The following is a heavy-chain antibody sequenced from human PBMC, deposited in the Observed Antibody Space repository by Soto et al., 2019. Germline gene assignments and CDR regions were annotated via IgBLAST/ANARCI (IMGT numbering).Heavy chain of an antibody. D-gene: IGHD6-6*01. Sequence: QVQLQQWGAGLLKPSETLSLTCAVYGGSFSGYYWSWIRQPPGKGLEWIGEINHSGSTNYNPSLTSRVTISVDTCETQFSLELSSVTAADTAVYYCARGLVLDYWGQGTLVTVSS. CDR3: ARGLVLDY. J-gene: IGHJ4*02. CDR2: INHSGST. V-gene: IGHV4-34*01. CDR1: GGSFSGYY.